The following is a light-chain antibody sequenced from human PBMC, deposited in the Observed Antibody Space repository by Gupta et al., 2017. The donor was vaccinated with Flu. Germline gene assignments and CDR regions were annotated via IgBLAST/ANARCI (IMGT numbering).Light chain of an antibody. V-gene: IGLV2-8*01. CDR1: SSDVGAYNF. CDR2: DVN. Sequence: QSSLTQPPSASGSPGQSVTISCTGTSSDVGAYNFVSWYQQHPGKAPKLMIYDVNKRPSGVPHRFSGSKSGNTASLTVSGLQAEDEADYYCSSYAGSNNLLCGGGTKLTV. CDR3: SSYAGSNNLL. J-gene: IGLJ2*01.